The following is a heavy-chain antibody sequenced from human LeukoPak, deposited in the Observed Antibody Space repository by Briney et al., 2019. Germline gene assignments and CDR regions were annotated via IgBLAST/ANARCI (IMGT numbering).Heavy chain of an antibody. CDR2: IWYDGSNK. CDR3: ARDSLPYYDSSGYRLTPFDY. CDR1: GFTFSSYV. Sequence: PGGSLRLSCAASGFTFSSYVMHWVRQAPGKGLEGVAVIWYDGSNKYYADSVKGRFTISRDNSKNTLYLQMNSLRAEDTAVYYCARDSLPYYDSSGYRLTPFDYWGQGTLVTVSS. D-gene: IGHD3-22*01. J-gene: IGHJ4*02. V-gene: IGHV3-33*01.